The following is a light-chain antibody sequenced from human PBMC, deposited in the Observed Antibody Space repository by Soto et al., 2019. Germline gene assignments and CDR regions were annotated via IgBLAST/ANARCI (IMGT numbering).Light chain of an antibody. J-gene: IGKJ1*01. CDR2: DAS. CDR1: QSISSW. CDR3: QQYNSYSWT. Sequence: DIQMTQSPSTLSASVGDRVITTCRASQSISSWLAWYQQKPGKAPKLLIYDASSLESGVPSRFSGSGSGTEFTLTISSLQPDDFATYYCQQYNSYSWTFGQGTKVEIK. V-gene: IGKV1-5*01.